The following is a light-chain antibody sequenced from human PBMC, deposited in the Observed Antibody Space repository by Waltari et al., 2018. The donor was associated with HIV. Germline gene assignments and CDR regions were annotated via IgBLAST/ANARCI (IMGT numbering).Light chain of an antibody. CDR2: DNN. CDR3: GTWDSSLSARV. CDR1: RSNAGNNY. J-gene: IGLJ3*02. V-gene: IGLV1-51*01. Sequence: QSVLTQPPSVSAAPGKKVNISCSGCRSNAGNNYVSWYQQLPGTAPKLLIYDNNQRPSGIPDLYSGSKSGTSGTLGITGRQTGDEADYYCGTWDSSLSARVFGGGTKMTVL.